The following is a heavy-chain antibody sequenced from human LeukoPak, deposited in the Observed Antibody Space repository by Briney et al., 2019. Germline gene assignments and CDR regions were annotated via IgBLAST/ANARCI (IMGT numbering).Heavy chain of an antibody. V-gene: IGHV4-61*02. J-gene: IGHJ4*02. D-gene: IGHD5-18*01. Sequence: SETLSLTCTVSGGSISSASYYWRWIRQPAGKGLEWIGRIYTSGSTNHNPSLESRVTISLDTSKNQFSLKLSSVTAADTAVYYCARGLWSFDDWGQGTLVTVSS. CDR3: ARGLWSFDD. CDR1: GGSISSASYY. CDR2: IYTSGST.